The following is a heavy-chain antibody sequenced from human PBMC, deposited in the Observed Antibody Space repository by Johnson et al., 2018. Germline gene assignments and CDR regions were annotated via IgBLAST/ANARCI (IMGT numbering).Heavy chain of an antibody. CDR1: GGSVSSGSYY. CDR2: IYYSGST. Sequence: QVQLVQSGPGLVKPSETLSLTCTVSGGSVSSGSYYWSWIRQPPGKGLEWIGYIYYSGSTNYNPSLKSRVTISVDTSTNQFSLKLSSVPAADTAVYYCARDREDGDYPSTYYYGMDVWGQGTKVTVSS. D-gene: IGHD4-17*01. CDR3: ARDREDGDYPSTYYYGMDV. J-gene: IGHJ6*02. V-gene: IGHV4-61*01.